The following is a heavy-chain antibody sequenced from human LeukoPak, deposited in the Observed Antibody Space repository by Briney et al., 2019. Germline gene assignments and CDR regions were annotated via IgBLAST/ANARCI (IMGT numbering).Heavy chain of an antibody. V-gene: IGHV4-59*01. CDR2: IYYSGST. CDR1: GGSISSYY. J-gene: IGHJ5*02. CDR3: ARGKTIFGLFDP. Sequence: SETLSLTCTVSGGSISSYYWSWIRQPPGKGLEWIGYIYYSGSTNYNPSLKSRVTISVDTSKNQFSLKLSSVTAADTAVYYCARGKTIFGLFDPWGQGTLVTVSS. D-gene: IGHD3-3*01.